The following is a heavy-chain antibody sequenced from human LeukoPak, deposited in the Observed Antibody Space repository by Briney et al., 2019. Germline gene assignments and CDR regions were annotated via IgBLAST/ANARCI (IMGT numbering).Heavy chain of an antibody. CDR3: ARGLYCSSTSCPLGY. CDR2: ISSSSSYM. V-gene: IGHV3-21*01. CDR1: GFTFSSYS. Sequence: GGSLRLSCAASGFTFSSYSMNWVRQAPGKGLEWVSSISSSSSYMYDADSVKGRFTTSRDNAKNSLYLQMNSLRAEDTAVYYCARGLYCSSTSCPLGYWGQGTLVTVSS. D-gene: IGHD2-2*01. J-gene: IGHJ4*02.